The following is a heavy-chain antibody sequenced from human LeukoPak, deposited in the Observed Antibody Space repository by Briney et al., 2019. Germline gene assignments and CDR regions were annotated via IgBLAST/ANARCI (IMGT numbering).Heavy chain of an antibody. V-gene: IGHV4-4*07. J-gene: IGHJ4*02. D-gene: IGHD1-7*01. CDR1: GGSITYYH. Sequence: PSETLSLTCTVSGGSITYYHWNWIRQPAGKALEWIGRIYTSGSTDYKPSLKSRVTMSLDTSKNQLSLELSSVTAADTAVYYCARGISGTTGWPIKYYFDFWGQGTLVTVSS. CDR3: ARGISGTTGWPIKYYFDF. CDR2: IYTSGST.